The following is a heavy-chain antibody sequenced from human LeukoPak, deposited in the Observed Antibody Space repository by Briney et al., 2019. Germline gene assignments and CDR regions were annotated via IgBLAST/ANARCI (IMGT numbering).Heavy chain of an antibody. V-gene: IGHV3-21*01. CDR2: ISSSSSYI. D-gene: IGHD2-2*02. Sequence: GGSLRLSCAASGFTFSSYSMNWVRQAPGKGLEWVSSISSSSSYIYYADSVKGRFTISRDNAKNSLYLQMNSLRAEDTAVYYCARVVCSSTSCYTGRAFDYWGQGTLDTVSS. CDR3: ARVVCSSTSCYTGRAFDY. CDR1: GFTFSSYS. J-gene: IGHJ4*02.